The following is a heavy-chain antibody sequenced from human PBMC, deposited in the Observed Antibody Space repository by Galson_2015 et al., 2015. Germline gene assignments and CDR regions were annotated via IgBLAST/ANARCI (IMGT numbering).Heavy chain of an antibody. CDR3: AREPYCSGGSCYGFDY. CDR1: GLTFSSYS. J-gene: IGHJ4*02. CDR2: VSSSSSTI. Sequence: CAASGLTFSSYSMNWVRQAPGKGLEWVSYVSSSSSTIYYADSVKGRFTISRDNAKNSLYLQMNSLRDEDTAVYYCAREPYCSGGSCYGFDYWGQGTLVTVSS. V-gene: IGHV3-48*02. D-gene: IGHD2-15*01.